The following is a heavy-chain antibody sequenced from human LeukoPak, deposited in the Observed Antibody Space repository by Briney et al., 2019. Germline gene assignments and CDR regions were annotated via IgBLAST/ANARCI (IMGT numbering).Heavy chain of an antibody. D-gene: IGHD1-26*01. CDR1: GFTVTTNY. Sequence: GGSLRLSCAASGFTVTTNYMTWVRQAPGKGLEWVSIIYSGGYTDYADSVKGRFTISRDNSKNTLDLQMNSLKAEDTAVYYCARRLEYSGSKGVFDYWGQGTLVTVSS. J-gene: IGHJ4*02. V-gene: IGHV3-66*01. CDR2: IYSGGYT. CDR3: ARRLEYSGSKGVFDY.